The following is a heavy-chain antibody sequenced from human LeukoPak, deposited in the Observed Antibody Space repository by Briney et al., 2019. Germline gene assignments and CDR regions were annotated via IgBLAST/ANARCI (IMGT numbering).Heavy chain of an antibody. Sequence: GGSLRLSCAASGFTFSSYAMSWVRQAPGKGLEWVSAISGSGGSTYYADSVKGRFTISRDNSKNTLYLQMNSLRAEDTAVYYCAKDRDIVVVPAARGGLEYWGQGTLVTVSS. J-gene: IGHJ4*02. CDR3: AKDRDIVVVPAARGGLEY. V-gene: IGHV3-23*01. D-gene: IGHD2-2*01. CDR2: ISGSGGST. CDR1: GFTFSSYA.